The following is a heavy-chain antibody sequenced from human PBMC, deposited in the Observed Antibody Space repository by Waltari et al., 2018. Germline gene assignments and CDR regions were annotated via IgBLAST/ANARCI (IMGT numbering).Heavy chain of an antibody. Sequence: EVQLVESGGGSVQPGGSLRPSCTAPGLIFSNSWMHWLRQVPGKGLLGVSNIVNSVVDGRSPDYADSVKGRFTISTDNAKNTVYLQMNSLRVEDTAVYYCARDTPGDGIDYWGQGTLVTVSS. V-gene: IGHV3-74*01. CDR2: IVNSVVDGRSP. D-gene: IGHD7-27*01. J-gene: IGHJ4*02. CDR1: GLIFSNSW. CDR3: ARDTPGDGIDY.